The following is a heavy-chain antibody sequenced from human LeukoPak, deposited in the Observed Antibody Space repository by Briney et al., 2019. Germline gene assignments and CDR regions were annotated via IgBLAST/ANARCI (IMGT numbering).Heavy chain of an antibody. V-gene: IGHV3-74*01. CDR3: ARRGTGHGMDV. D-gene: IGHD1-1*01. J-gene: IGHJ6*02. CDR2: INNDGSSA. CDR1: GFTFRNCG. Sequence: PGGSLRLSCVASGFTFRNCGMTWVRQAPGKGLVWVSRINNDGSSASYVDSVKGRFTISRDNAKNTLFLQMNSLRAEDTAVYYCARRGTGHGMDVWGQGTTVIVSS.